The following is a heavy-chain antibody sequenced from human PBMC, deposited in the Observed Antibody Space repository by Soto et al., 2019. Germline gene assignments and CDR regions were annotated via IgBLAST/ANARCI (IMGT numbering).Heavy chain of an antibody. V-gene: IGHV4-34*01. Sequence: PSETLSLTCAVYGGSFSGYYWSWIRQPPGKGLEWIGEINHSGSTNYNPSLKSRVTISVDTSKNQFSLKLSSVTAADTAVYYCARGLRYCSGGSCYYSIYYYYGMDVWGQGTTVTVSS. CDR2: INHSGST. J-gene: IGHJ6*02. CDR1: GGSFSGYY. CDR3: ARGLRYCSGGSCYYSIYYYYGMDV. D-gene: IGHD2-15*01.